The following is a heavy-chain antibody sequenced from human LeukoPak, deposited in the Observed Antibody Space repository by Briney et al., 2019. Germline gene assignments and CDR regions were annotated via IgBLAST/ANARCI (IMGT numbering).Heavy chain of an antibody. J-gene: IGHJ4*02. CDR1: GYTFTGYY. CDR2: INPNSGGT. V-gene: IGHV1-2*02. CDR3: ARHTVVTLD. D-gene: IGHD4-23*01. Sequence: ASVKVSCKACGYTFTGYYMHWVRQAPGQGLEWMGWINPNSGGTTYAQKFQGRVTMTRDTSISTAYMELSRLRSDDTAVYYCARHTVVTLDWGQGTLVTVSS.